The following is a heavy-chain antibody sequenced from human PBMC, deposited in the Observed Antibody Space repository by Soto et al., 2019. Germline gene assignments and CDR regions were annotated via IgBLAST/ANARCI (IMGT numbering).Heavy chain of an antibody. J-gene: IGHJ4*02. D-gene: IGHD3-9*01. CDR2: INHSGST. CDR3: ARTASLYYDILTGYSVTYYFDY. Sequence: SETLALTCAVYGGSFRGYYWSWIRQPPGKGLEWIGEINHSGSTNYNPSLKSRVTISVDTSKNQFSLKLSSVTAADTAVYYCARTASLYYDILTGYSVTYYFDYWGQGTLVTVSS. V-gene: IGHV4-34*01. CDR1: GGSFRGYY.